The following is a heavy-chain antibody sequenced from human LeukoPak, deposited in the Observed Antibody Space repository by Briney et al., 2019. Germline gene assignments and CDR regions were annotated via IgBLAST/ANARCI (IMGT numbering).Heavy chain of an antibody. D-gene: IGHD3-22*01. J-gene: IGHJ4*02. CDR3: AVENFYDRSGYSKAFDY. CDR1: XXTXXVKF. V-gene: IGHV1-2*04. CDR2: IEPNSGGA. Sequence: ASVXXSCKXSXXTXXVKFLHXLRQAPGQGLEWMAGIEPNSGGAVYGQNFRGWVTVTRDTSVSTAYMELSRLRSDDTAVYYCAVENFYDRSGYSKAFDYWGQGTLVTVSS.